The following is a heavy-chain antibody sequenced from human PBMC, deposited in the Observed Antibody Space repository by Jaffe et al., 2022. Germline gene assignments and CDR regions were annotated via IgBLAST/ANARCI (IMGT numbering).Heavy chain of an antibody. CDR3: ARGGMDYDFWSEGVYYFDY. CDR1: GFTFSSYS. J-gene: IGHJ4*02. V-gene: IGHV3-48*01. D-gene: IGHD3-3*01. Sequence: EVQLVESGGGLVQPGGSLRLSCAASGFTFSSYSMNWVRQAPGKGLEWVSYISSSSSTIYYADSVKGRFTISRDNAKNSLYLQMNSLRAEDTAVYYCARGGMDYDFWSEGVYYFDYWGQGTLVTVSS. CDR2: ISSSSSTI.